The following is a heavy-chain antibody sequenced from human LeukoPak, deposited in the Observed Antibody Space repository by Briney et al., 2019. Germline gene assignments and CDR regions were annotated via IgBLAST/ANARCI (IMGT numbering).Heavy chain of an antibody. V-gene: IGHV3-53*01. J-gene: IGHJ4*02. CDR2: IYSGGST. Sequence: GGSLRLSCAASGFTVSSNFMTWVRQAPGKGLEWVSTIYSGGSTYYADSVEGRFTISRDNSKNTLYLQMNSLRAEDTAVYYCARYCDRTSCSDGAAAGSFDYWGQGTLVTVSS. CDR3: ARYCDRTSCSDGAAAGSFDY. D-gene: IGHD6-13*01. CDR1: GFTVSSNF.